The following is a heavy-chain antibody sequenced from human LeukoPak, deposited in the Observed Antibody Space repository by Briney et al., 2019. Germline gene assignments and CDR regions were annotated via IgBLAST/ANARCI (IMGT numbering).Heavy chain of an antibody. CDR1: GDSVSSNNAA. V-gene: IGHV6-1*01. Sequence: SQTLSLTCAISGDSVSSNNAAWNWIRQSPSRGLEWRGRTYYRSKWYNDYAISVKSRITINPDTSKNQVSLQVKSVTPEDTAVYYCSRGARGSSGYLAYWGQGTLVTVSS. J-gene: IGHJ4*02. CDR2: TYYRSKWYN. CDR3: SRGARGSSGYLAY. D-gene: IGHD3-22*01.